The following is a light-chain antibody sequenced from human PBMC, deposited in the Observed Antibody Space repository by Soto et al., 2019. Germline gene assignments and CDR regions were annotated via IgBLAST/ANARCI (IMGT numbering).Light chain of an antibody. CDR3: QQRSDWIT. Sequence: EIVLTQSPATLSLSPGERATLSCRASQNIFTYLAWYQQKPGQAPRLLIYDASNRATGIPARFRGSGSGTSFTLTISSLESEYFAVYYCQQRSDWITFGQGTRLEIK. J-gene: IGKJ5*01. V-gene: IGKV3-11*01. CDR1: QNIFTY. CDR2: DAS.